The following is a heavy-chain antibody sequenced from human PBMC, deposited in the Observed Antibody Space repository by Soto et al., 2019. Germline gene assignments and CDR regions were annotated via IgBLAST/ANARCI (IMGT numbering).Heavy chain of an antibody. D-gene: IGHD3-3*01. Sequence: GGSLRLSCEPSGFTFGNYGMGWVGQAPGNGLYWVSGTSSSCRRTYYADSLRGRFTISRDNSMNTLYLQMDTLRVEATAAYYCAKVANSGVVIEYFDSWRQGSLITVSS. CDR2: TSSSCRRT. CDR3: AKVANSGVVIEYFDS. J-gene: IGHJ4*02. CDR1: GFTFGNYG. V-gene: IGHV3-23*01.